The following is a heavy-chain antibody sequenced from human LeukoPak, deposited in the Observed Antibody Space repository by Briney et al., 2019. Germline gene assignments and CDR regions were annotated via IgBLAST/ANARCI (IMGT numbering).Heavy chain of an antibody. J-gene: IGHJ4*02. Sequence: GGSLRLSCAASGFTFSSYAMSWVRQAPGKGLEWVSAISGSGGSTYYADSVKGRFTISRDNSKNTLYLQMNSLRAEGTAVYYCAKGHRYCSSTSCYADDYWGQGTLVTVSS. CDR3: AKGHRYCSSTSCYADDY. V-gene: IGHV3-23*01. CDR1: GFTFSSYA. CDR2: ISGSGGST. D-gene: IGHD2-2*01.